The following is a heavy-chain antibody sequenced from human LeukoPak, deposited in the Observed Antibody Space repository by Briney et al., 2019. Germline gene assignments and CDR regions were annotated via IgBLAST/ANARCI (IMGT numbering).Heavy chain of an antibody. CDR1: GFTFSSYA. V-gene: IGHV3-23*01. D-gene: IGHD6-6*01. Sequence: GGSLRLSCAASGFTFSSYAMSWVRQAPGKGLEWVSAISGSGGNTYYADSVKGRFTISRDNSKNTLYLQMNSLRAEDTAVYYCAKAQAARTANYYYYYMDVWGKGTTVTVSS. CDR2: ISGSGGNT. CDR3: AKAQAARTANYYYYYMDV. J-gene: IGHJ6*03.